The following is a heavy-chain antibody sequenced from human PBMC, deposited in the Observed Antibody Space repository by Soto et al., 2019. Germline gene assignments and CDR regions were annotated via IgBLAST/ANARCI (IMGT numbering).Heavy chain of an antibody. D-gene: IGHD4-17*01. J-gene: IGHJ3*02. CDR3: ARVRYGDYSPGAFDI. CDR2: INHSGST. CDR1: GGSFRGYY. V-gene: IGHV4-34*01. Sequence: SETLSLTCAFYGGSFRGYYWSLIRQPPGKGLEWIGEINHSGSTNYNPSLKSRVTISVDTSKNQFSLKLSSVTAADTAVYYCARVRYGDYSPGAFDIWGQGTMVTVSS.